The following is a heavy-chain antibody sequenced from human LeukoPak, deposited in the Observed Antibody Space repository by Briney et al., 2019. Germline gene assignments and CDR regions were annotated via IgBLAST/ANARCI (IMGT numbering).Heavy chain of an antibody. V-gene: IGHV3-74*01. CDR2: INSDGSST. CDR1: GFTFSSYW. J-gene: IGHJ4*02. Sequence: GGSLRLSCAASGFTFSSYWMHWVRQAPGKGLVWVSRINSDGSSTSYADSVKGRFTISRDNAKNTLYLQMNSLRAEDTAVYYCARERHYYDFWSGYSTIDYWGQGTLVTVSS. D-gene: IGHD3-3*01. CDR3: ARERHYYDFWSGYSTIDY.